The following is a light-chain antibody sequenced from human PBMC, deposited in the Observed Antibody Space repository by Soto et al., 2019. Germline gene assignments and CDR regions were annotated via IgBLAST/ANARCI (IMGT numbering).Light chain of an antibody. CDR2: WAS. Sequence: DIVMTQSPDSLAVSLGERATIYRRSGQSVNYKSTKTNYLGWYQQKPGQPPKLLIYWASTREFGVPDRFSGSGSRTEFTLTISSLQSEDFAVYYCQQYKNWWTFGQGTKVDI. V-gene: IGKV4-1*01. CDR3: QQYKNWWT. J-gene: IGKJ1*01. CDR1: QSVNYKSTKTNY.